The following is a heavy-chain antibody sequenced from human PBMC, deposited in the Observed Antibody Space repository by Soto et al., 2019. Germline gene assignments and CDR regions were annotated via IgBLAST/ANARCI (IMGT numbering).Heavy chain of an antibody. CDR1: GGSISSSRCH. V-gene: IGHV4-39*06. Sequence: TSETLSLTCTVSGGSISSSRCHWGWIRQPPGKGLEWIGNIKYSGSTYYNPSLKSRVIISVDTSKNQFALKLSSVTAADTAVYYCARGSTVAAILFDYWGQGTLVTVSS. CDR2: IKYSGST. CDR3: ARGSTVAAILFDY. J-gene: IGHJ4*02. D-gene: IGHD2-15*01.